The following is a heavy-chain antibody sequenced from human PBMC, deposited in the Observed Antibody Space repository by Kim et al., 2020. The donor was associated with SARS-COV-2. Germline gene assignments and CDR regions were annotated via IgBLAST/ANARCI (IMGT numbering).Heavy chain of an antibody. V-gene: IGHV3-9*01. CDR1: GFTFDDYA. CDR2: ISWNSGSI. D-gene: IGHD6-19*01. CDR3: AKDKGSRGLFDY. J-gene: IGHJ4*02. Sequence: GGSLRLSCAASGFTFDDYAMHWVRQAPGKGLEWVSGISWNSGSIGYADSVKGRFTISRDNAKNSLYLQMNSLRAEDTALYYCAKDKGSRGLFDYWGQGTL.